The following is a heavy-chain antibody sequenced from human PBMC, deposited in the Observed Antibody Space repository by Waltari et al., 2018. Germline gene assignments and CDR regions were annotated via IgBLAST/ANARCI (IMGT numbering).Heavy chain of an antibody. CDR2: ISTTGDT. V-gene: IGHV3-13*01. CDR3: ATISSVAIH. CDR1: GVTFSNHD. D-gene: IGHD6-6*01. J-gene: IGHJ6*02. Sequence: EVQLLESGGGLVQPGGSLRLPCAVSGVTFSNHDMHWVRQATGKGLEWVSAISTTGDTYYAASVRGRFTISREDAQNSFFLQMNSLRAGDTAVYYCATISSVAIHWGQGTTVTVSS.